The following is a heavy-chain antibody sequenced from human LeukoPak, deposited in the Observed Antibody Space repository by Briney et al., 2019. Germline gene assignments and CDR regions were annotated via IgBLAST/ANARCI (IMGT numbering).Heavy chain of an antibody. Sequence: GGSLRLSCTASGFTISSYEMTWVRQPPGKGLEWVSYISSSGSTIYYADSVKGRFTISRDNAKDSLYMQMNSLRDEDTAVYYCAREDYWGQGTLVTVSS. CDR2: ISSSGSTI. J-gene: IGHJ4*02. CDR1: GFTISSYE. V-gene: IGHV3-48*03. CDR3: AREDY.